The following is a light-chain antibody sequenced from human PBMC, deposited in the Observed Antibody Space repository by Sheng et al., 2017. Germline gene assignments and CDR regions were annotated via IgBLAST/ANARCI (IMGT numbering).Light chain of an antibody. J-gene: IGKJ1*01. CDR1: QSVSIW. Sequence: DIQMTQSPSTLSASVGDRVTITCRASQSVSIWFAWYQQKPGKAPKLLISKASNLETGVPSRFSGSGSGTEFSLTIASLQPDDFATYYCQQYNTYRTFGQGTQVEIK. CDR3: QQYNTYRT. CDR2: KAS. V-gene: IGKV1-5*03.